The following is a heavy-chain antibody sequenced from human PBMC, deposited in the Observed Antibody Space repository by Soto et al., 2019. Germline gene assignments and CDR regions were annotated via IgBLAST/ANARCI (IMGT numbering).Heavy chain of an antibody. CDR1: GGSVRSSTYY. Sequence: SETLSLTCTVSGGSVRSSTYYWGWIRQAPGKGLEWIASIYYSGRTHNNPALKSRVTMSVDTYTNQFSLKMNAVTAADTAVYYCASMRLDYWGQGTLVTVSS. CDR3: ASMRLDY. CDR2: IYYSGRT. J-gene: IGHJ4*02. V-gene: IGHV4-39*01. D-gene: IGHD3-16*01.